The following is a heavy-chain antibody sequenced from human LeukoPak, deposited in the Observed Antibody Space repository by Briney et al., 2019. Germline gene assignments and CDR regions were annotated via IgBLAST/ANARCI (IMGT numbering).Heavy chain of an antibody. CDR2: IRYDGSNK. D-gene: IGHD3-22*01. Sequence: GGSLRLSCAASGFTFSSYGMHWVRQAPGKGLEWVAFIRYDGSNKYCADSVKGRFTISRDNSKNTLYLQMNSLRAEDTAVYYCARGYYYDSSGYYPPFGYWGQGTLVTVSS. V-gene: IGHV3-30*02. J-gene: IGHJ4*02. CDR1: GFTFSSYG. CDR3: ARGYYYDSSGYYPPFGY.